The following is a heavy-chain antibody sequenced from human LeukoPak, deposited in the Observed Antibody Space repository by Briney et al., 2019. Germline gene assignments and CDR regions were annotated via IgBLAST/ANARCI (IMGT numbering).Heavy chain of an antibody. V-gene: IGHV5-51*01. Sequence: GESLKISCNGSGYSFYDYWIGWARQVAGEGLEWMGIINPGDSDTRYSPSFQGQVTISADRSITTAYLQWNSLKASDTAMYYCARNMGSGNGGRWYSDYWGQGTLVTVSS. CDR2: INPGDSDT. CDR1: GYSFYDYW. J-gene: IGHJ4*02. D-gene: IGHD2-15*01. CDR3: ARNMGSGNGGRWYSDY.